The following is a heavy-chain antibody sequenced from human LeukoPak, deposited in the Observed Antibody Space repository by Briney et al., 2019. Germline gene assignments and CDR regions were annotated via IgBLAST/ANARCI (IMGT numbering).Heavy chain of an antibody. Sequence: GGTLRLSCAASGFTFSSYAMSWVRQAPGKGLEWVSAISGSGGSTYHADSVKGRFTISRDNSKNTLYLQMNSLRAEDTAVYYCATLNWIQLWLAFDYWGQGTLVTVSS. CDR2: ISGSGGST. J-gene: IGHJ4*02. CDR1: GFTFSSYA. V-gene: IGHV3-23*01. CDR3: ATLNWIQLWLAFDY. D-gene: IGHD5-18*01.